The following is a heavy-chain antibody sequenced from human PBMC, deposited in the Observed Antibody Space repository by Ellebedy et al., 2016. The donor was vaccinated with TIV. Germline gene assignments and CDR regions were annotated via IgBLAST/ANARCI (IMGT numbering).Heavy chain of an antibody. CDR1: GFTFTNHA. V-gene: IGHV3-23*01. CDR3: ARDFTGAGRFFDL. J-gene: IGHJ2*01. CDR2: ISGSGGTT. Sequence: PGGSLRLSCAAPGFTFTNHAVSWVRQAPGKGPEWVSVISGSGGTTYYADSAKGRFTISRDNSKNTLFLQMNSLRAEDTALYYCARDFTGAGRFFDLWGRGTLVTVSS. D-gene: IGHD7-27*01.